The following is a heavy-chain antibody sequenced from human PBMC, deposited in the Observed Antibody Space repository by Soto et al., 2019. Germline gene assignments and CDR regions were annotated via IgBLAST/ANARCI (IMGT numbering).Heavy chain of an antibody. D-gene: IGHD2-8*01. V-gene: IGHV3-11*01. Sequence: PGGSLRLSCAASGFSFSDYYMSWIRQAPGKGLEWVSFISSSGSTLYYADSVKGRFTISRDNANNSLYLQINSLRAEDTAVYYCARELYGSFDSWGQGTLVTVSS. CDR2: ISSSGSTL. CDR3: ARELYGSFDS. J-gene: IGHJ4*02. CDR1: GFSFSDYY.